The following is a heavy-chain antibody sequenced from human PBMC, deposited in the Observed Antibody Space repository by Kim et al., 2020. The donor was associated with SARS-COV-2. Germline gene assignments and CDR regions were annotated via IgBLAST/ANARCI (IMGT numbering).Heavy chain of an antibody. J-gene: IGHJ4*02. Sequence: AQKFQGRVTMTRDTSISPAYMELSRLRSDDTAVYYCATGIALEPYYFDYWGQGTLVTVSS. V-gene: IGHV1-2*02. CDR3: ATGIALEPYYFDY. D-gene: IGHD6-13*01.